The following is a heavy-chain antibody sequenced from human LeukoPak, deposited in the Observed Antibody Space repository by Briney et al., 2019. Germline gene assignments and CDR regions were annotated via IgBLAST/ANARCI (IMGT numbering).Heavy chain of an antibody. CDR1: GGSFSGYY. CDR2: INHSGST. CDR3: AWDLYDSSGYYLDY. J-gene: IGHJ4*02. D-gene: IGHD3-22*01. V-gene: IGHV4-34*01. Sequence: SETLSLTCAVYGGSFSGYYWSWIRQPPGKGLEWIGEINHSGSTNYNPSLKSRVTISVDTSKNQFSLKLSSVTAADTAVYYCAWDLYDSSGYYLDYWGQGTLVTVSS.